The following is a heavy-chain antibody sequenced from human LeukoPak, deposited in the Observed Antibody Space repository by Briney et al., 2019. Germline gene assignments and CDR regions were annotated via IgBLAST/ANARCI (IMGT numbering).Heavy chain of an antibody. CDR1: GYTFTGYY. CDR3: ATERYFDWLQYYFDY. Sequence: ASVKVSCKASGYTFTGYYMHWVRQAPGQGLEWMGGFDPEDGETIYAQKFQGRVTMTEDTSTDTAYMELSSLRSEDTAVYYCATERYFDWLQYYFDYWGQGTLVTVSS. D-gene: IGHD3-9*01. V-gene: IGHV1-24*01. J-gene: IGHJ4*02. CDR2: FDPEDGET.